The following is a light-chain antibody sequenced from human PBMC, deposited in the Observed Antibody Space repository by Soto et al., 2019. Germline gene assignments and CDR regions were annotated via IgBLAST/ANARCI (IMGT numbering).Light chain of an antibody. CDR1: QSVSSY. J-gene: IGKJ4*01. CDR2: DGS. CDR3: QQRSNWPFLT. Sequence: EIVLTQSPATLSLSPGERATLSCRASQSVSSYLAWYQQKPGQAPRLLIYDGSHRATGIPARFSGSGSGTDFTLTISSLEPEDFAVYYCQQRSNWPFLTFGGGTKVEIK. V-gene: IGKV3-11*01.